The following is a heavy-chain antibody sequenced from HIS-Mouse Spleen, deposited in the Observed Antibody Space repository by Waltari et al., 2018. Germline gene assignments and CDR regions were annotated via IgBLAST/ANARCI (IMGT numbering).Heavy chain of an antibody. D-gene: IGHD1-26*01. Sequence: QVQLVESGGGVVQPGTSLRLSWAASGFTFSSYGMPWVRQAPGKGLEWVAVISYDGSNKYYADSVKGRFTISRDNSKNTLYLQMNSLRAEDTAVYYCAKDTSGSYSDYWGQGTLVTVSS. V-gene: IGHV3-30*18. CDR1: GFTFSSYG. CDR2: ISYDGSNK. CDR3: AKDTSGSYSDY. J-gene: IGHJ4*02.